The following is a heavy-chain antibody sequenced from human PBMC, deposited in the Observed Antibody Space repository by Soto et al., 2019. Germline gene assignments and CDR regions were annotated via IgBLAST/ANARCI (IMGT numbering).Heavy chain of an antibody. V-gene: IGHV4-31*03. CDR1: GGNISGLGYY. Sequence: TLSHRCSVSGGNISGLGYYWSWIRQHPGKGLEWIGYIYYSGSTYYNPSLKSRVTISVDTSKNQFSLKLSFVTAADTAVYYCARHGSNWGQGTLVTLSS. CDR2: IYYSGST. CDR3: ARHGSN. J-gene: IGHJ4*02.